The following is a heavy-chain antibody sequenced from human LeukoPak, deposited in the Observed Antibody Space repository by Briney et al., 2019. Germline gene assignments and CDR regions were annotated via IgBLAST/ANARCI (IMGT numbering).Heavy chain of an antibody. V-gene: IGHV3-23*01. CDR1: GFTFSSYA. D-gene: IGHD5-24*01. CDR3: TRVGYIDEGIDY. J-gene: IGHJ4*02. CDR2: ISGSGGST. Sequence: QSGGSLRLSCAASGFTFSSYAMSWVRQAPGKGLEWVSAISGSGGSTYYADSVKGRFTIPRDNAKNSLYLQMNSLRAEDTAIYYCTRVGYIDEGIDYWGQGTLVTVSS.